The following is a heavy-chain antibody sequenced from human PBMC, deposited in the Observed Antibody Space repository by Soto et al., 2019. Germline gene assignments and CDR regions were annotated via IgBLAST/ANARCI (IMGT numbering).Heavy chain of an antibody. CDR2: IYYSGST. CDR1: GGSISIGGYY. CDR3: ARDVRQDYYYYYGMDV. V-gene: IGHV4-31*03. J-gene: IGHJ6*02. Sequence: LSLTCTVYGGSISIGGYYWSWIRQHPGKGLEWIGHIYYSGSTHYNPSLKSRVTISVDTSKNQFSLKLSSVTAADTAMYYCARDVRQDYYYYYGMDVWGQGTTVTISS.